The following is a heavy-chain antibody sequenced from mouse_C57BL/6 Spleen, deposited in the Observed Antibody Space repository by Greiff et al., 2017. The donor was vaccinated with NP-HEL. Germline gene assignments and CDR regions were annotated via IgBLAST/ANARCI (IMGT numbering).Heavy chain of an antibody. CDR3: ARNGHYAMDY. J-gene: IGHJ4*01. V-gene: IGHV1-42*01. Sequence: VQLQQSGPELVKPGASVKISCKASGYSFTGYYMNWVKQSPEKSLEWIGEINPSTGGTTYTQKFKAKATLTVDKSSSTAYMQLKSLTSEDSAVYYGARNGHYAMDYWGQGTSVTVSS. CDR2: INPSTGGT. CDR1: GYSFTGYY.